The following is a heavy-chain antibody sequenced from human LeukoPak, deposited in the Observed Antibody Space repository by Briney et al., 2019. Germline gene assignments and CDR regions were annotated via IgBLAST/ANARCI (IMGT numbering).Heavy chain of an antibody. CDR3: ARSRGRVGATVNWFDP. J-gene: IGHJ5*02. CDR2: INHSGST. CDR1: GGSFSGYY. D-gene: IGHD1-26*01. Sequence: PSETLSLTCAVYGGSFSGYYWSWIRQPPGKGLEWIGEINHSGSTNYNPSLKSRVTISVDTSKNQFSLKLSSVTAADTAVYYCARSRGRVGATVNWFDPWGQGTLVTVSS. V-gene: IGHV4-34*01.